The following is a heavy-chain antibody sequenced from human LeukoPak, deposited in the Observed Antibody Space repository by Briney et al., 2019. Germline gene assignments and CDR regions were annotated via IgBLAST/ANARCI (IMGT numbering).Heavy chain of an antibody. D-gene: IGHD2-2*01. V-gene: IGHV3-30*01. Sequence: GRSLRLSCAASGFTFSSYAMHWVRQAPGKGLEWVAVISYDGSNKYYADSAKGRFTISRDNSKNTLYLQMNSLRAEDTAVYYCARDVTFGSYCSSTSCQGIFWGQGTLVTVSS. CDR2: ISYDGSNK. CDR3: ARDVTFGSYCSSTSCQGIF. J-gene: IGHJ4*02. CDR1: GFTFSSYA.